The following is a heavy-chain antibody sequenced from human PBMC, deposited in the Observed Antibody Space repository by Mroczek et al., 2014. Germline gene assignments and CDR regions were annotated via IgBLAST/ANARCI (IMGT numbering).Heavy chain of an antibody. Sequence: QVQLQESGPGLVKPSETLSLTCTVSGGSISSSSYYWGWIRQPPGKGLEWIGSIYYSGSTYYNPSLKSRVTISVDTSKNQFSLKLSSVTAADTAVYYCARHKYSSSSALGLNYYYYGMDVWGQGTTVTVSS. CDR1: GGSISSSSYY. V-gene: IGHV4-39*01. J-gene: IGHJ6*02. D-gene: IGHD6-6*01. CDR3: ARHKYSSSSALGLNYYYYGMDV. CDR2: IYYSGST.